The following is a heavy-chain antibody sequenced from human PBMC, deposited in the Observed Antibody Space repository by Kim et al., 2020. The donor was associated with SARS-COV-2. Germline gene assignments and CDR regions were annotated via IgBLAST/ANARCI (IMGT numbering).Heavy chain of an antibody. CDR3: AKDQDYYDSSGYYDLDY. D-gene: IGHD3-22*01. CDR2: ISWNSGSI. V-gene: IGHV3-9*01. CDR1: GFTFDDYA. Sequence: GGSLRLSCAASGFTFDDYAMHWVRQAPGKGLEWVSGISWNSGSIGYADSVKGRFTISRDNAKNSLYLQMNSLRAEDTALYYCAKDQDYYDSSGYYDLDYWGQGTLVTVSS. J-gene: IGHJ4*02.